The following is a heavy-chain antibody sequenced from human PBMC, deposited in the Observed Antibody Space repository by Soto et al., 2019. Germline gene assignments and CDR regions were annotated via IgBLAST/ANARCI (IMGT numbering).Heavy chain of an antibody. CDR1: AFTFSRFS. V-gene: IGHV3-21*01. D-gene: IGHD6-6*01. Sequence: EVQLVESGGGLVKPGGSLRLSCAASAFTFSRFSMNWVRQAPGKGLEWVSSISSSSSHIYYADSVKGRFTISRDNAKNSQYLQMHSLRAEDTAVYYCAREGIAARRDYFDYWGQGTLVTVAS. J-gene: IGHJ4*02. CDR2: ISSSSSHI. CDR3: AREGIAARRDYFDY.